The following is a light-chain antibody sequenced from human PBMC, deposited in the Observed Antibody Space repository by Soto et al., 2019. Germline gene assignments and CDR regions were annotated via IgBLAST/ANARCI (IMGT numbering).Light chain of an antibody. CDR3: QSYDRSLCGKV. Sequence: QSVLTQPPSVSGAPGQRVTISCTGSSSNIGAGYDVHWYQQLPGTAPKLLIYGNSNRPSGVPDRFSGSKSGTSASLAITGLQAEDEADYYCQSYDRSLCGKVFGGGTKVTVL. V-gene: IGLV1-40*01. CDR2: GNS. J-gene: IGLJ3*02. CDR1: SSNIGAGYD.